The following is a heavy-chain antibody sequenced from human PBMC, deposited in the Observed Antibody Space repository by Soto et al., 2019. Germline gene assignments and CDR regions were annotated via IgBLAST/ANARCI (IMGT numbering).Heavy chain of an antibody. D-gene: IGHD6-19*01. CDR3: ARDYSSGWVNWFDP. CDR2: ISSSSSYI. CDR1: GFTFSSYS. Sequence: GSLRLSCAASGFTFSSYSMNWVRQAPGKGLEWVSSISSSSSYIYYADSVKGRFTISRDNAKNSLYLQMNSLRAEDTAVYYCARDYSSGWVNWFDPWGQGTPVTVSS. V-gene: IGHV3-21*01. J-gene: IGHJ5*02.